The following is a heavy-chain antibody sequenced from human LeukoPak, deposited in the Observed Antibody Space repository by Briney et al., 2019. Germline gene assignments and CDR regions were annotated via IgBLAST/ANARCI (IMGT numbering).Heavy chain of an antibody. CDR1: GGTFSSYA. CDR2: IIPIFGTA. J-gene: IGHJ6*03. CDR3: ATLEDIVVVEWGYYYYYMDV. V-gene: IGHV1-69*05. D-gene: IGHD2-2*01. Sequence: GASVKVSCKASGGTFSSYAISWVRQAPGQGLEWMGGIIPIFGTANYAQKFQGRVTITTDESTSTAYMELSSLRSEDTAVYYCATLEDIVVVEWGYYYYYMDVWGKGATVTVSS.